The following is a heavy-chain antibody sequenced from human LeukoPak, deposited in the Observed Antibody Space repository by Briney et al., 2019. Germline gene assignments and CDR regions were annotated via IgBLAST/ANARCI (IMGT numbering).Heavy chain of an antibody. CDR2: IIPIFGTA. CDR3: ARGRERKWYYDSSGYSPFDY. CDR1: GGTFSSYA. J-gene: IGHJ4*02. Sequence: SVKVSCKASGGTFSSYAISWVRQAPGQGLEWMGGIIPIFGTANYAQKFQGRVTITADESTSTAYMELSSLRSEDTAVYYRARGRERKWYYDSSGYSPFDYWGQGTLVTVSS. D-gene: IGHD3-22*01. V-gene: IGHV1-69*13.